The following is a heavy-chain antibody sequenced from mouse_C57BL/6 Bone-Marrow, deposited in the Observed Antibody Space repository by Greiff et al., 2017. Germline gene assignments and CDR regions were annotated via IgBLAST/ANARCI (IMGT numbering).Heavy chain of an antibody. CDR1: GFSLTSYG. CDR3: AKNYYGPNWYFDV. Sequence: VKLVESGPGLVQPSQSLSITCTVSGFSLTSYGVHWVRQSPGKGLEWLGVIWRGGSTDYNAAFMSRLSITKDNSTCQVFFKMNSLQADDTAIYYCAKNYYGPNWYFDVWGTGTTLTVSS. CDR2: IWRGGST. D-gene: IGHD1-1*01. V-gene: IGHV2-5*01. J-gene: IGHJ1*03.